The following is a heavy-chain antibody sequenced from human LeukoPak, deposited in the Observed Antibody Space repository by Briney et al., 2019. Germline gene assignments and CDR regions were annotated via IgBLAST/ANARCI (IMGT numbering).Heavy chain of an antibody. CDR2: IYYSGST. CDR3: ARGQIYFDY. CDR1: GGSISSYY. V-gene: IGHV4-59*08. J-gene: IGHJ4*02. Sequence: SETLSLTCTVSGGSISSYYWSWLRQPPGKGLEWIGYIYYSGSTNYNPSLKSRVTISADTSKNQFSLKVRSVTAADSAVYYRARGQIYFDYWGQGTLVTVSS.